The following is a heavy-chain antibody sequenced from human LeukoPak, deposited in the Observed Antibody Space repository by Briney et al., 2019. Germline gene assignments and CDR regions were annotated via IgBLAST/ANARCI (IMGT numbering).Heavy chain of an antibody. V-gene: IGHV3-30-3*01. CDR3: ARDIYSYGYGDDYAMDV. D-gene: IGHD5-18*01. Sequence: GRSLRLSCAASGFTFSIYALHWVRQAPGKGLDWVAVISYDGSNKFYADSVKGRFTISRDNSKNTQYLQMNSLRTEDTAVYYCARDIYSYGYGDDYAMDVWGRGTTVTVSS. J-gene: IGHJ6*02. CDR2: ISYDGSNK. CDR1: GFTFSIYA.